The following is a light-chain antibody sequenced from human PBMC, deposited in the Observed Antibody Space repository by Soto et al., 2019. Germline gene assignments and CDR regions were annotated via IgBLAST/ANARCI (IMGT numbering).Light chain of an antibody. V-gene: IGKV3-15*01. CDR1: QSVSSN. Sequence: EIVMTQSPATLSVSPGERATLSCRASQSVSSNLASYQQKPGQAPRLLIYDASTRGTAIPARFSGSGSGTEITITITSLQSEDFEVSYYQRYNYGGTMYTFGQGTKLEIK. J-gene: IGKJ2*01. CDR3: QRYNYGGTMYT. CDR2: DAS.